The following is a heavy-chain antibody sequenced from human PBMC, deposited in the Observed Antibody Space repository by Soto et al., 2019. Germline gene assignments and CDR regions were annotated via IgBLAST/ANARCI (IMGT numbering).Heavy chain of an antibody. CDR1: GFTFSSYA. CDR3: AKGRSYMEIVTVPAARISPDY. J-gene: IGHJ4*02. CDR2: ISGSGGST. Sequence: EVQLLESGGGLVQPGGSLRLSCAASGFTFSSYAMSWVRQAPGKGLEWVSAISGSGGSTFYADSMKGRFPISRDNSKSTLYLQMNNLRAEDTAVYYCAKGRSYMEIVTVPAARISPDYWGQGTLVTVSS. V-gene: IGHV3-23*01. D-gene: IGHD2-2*03.